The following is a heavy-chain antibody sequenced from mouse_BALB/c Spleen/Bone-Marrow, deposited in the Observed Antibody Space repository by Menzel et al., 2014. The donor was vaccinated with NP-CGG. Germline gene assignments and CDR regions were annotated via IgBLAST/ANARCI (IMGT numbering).Heavy chain of an antibody. CDR2: IYPSDSYT. D-gene: IGHD1-1*01. CDR3: TRSYGSSYEYYFDY. Sequence: QVQLQQSGAELVRPGASVKLSCTASGYTFTSYWLNWVKPRPGQGLEWIGNIYPSDSYTNYNQKFKDKATLTVDKSSSTAYMHLSSATSEDSAVYYCTRSYGSSYEYYFDYWGQGTTLTVSS. J-gene: IGHJ2*01. CDR1: GYTFTSYW. V-gene: IGHV1-69*02.